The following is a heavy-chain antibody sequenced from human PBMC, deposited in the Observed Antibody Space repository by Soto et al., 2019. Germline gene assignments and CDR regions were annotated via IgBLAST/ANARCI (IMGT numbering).Heavy chain of an antibody. CDR2: IYYSGST. D-gene: IGHD3-10*01. CDR3: ARVWGGAFDF. CDR1: GGSISSYY. J-gene: IGHJ3*01. V-gene: IGHV4-59*01. Sequence: SETLSLTCTASGGSISSYYWSWIRQPPGKGLEWIGYIYYSGSTNYNPSLKSRVTISVDTSKNQFSLKLSSVTAADTAVYYCARVWGGAFDFWGQGTLVTVSS.